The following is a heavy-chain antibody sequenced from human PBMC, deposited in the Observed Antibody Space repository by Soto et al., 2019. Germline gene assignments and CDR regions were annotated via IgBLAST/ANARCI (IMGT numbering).Heavy chain of an antibody. CDR2: ISDSGNT. J-gene: IGHJ4*02. D-gene: IGHD1-26*01. CDR1: GVSISSRSHH. CDR3: ARRDYIGSYHFDY. V-gene: IGHV4-39*01. Sequence: SETLSLTCPVSGVSISSRSHHWGWIRQAPGRGLEWIGTISDSGNTYSNSSLRGRVTISVDPAKNQFSLRLTSVTAADTAVYYCARRDYIGSYHFDYWGRGALVTVSS.